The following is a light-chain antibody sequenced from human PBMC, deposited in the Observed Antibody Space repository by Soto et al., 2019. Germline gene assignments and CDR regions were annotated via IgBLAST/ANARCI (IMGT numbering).Light chain of an antibody. CDR3: LQRSNWPIT. CDR1: QSVSSY. CDR2: DAS. J-gene: IGKJ5*01. V-gene: IGKV3-11*01. Sequence: EIVLTQSPATLSLSPGERATLSCRASQSVSSYLAWYQQKPGQAPRLLIYDASNRATGIPARFSGSGSGTDFTLTISSLEPEDFVVYYCLQRSNWPITFGQGTRLEIK.